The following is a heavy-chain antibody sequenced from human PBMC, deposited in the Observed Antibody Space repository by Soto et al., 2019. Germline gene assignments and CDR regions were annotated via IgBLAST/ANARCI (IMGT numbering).Heavy chain of an antibody. CDR3: AKDLQMYYYDSSGYYDANYYYYYGMDV. J-gene: IGHJ6*02. Sequence: GGSLRLSCAASGFTFSSYGMHWVRQAPGKGLEWVAVISYDGSNKYYADSVKGRFTISRDNSKNTLYLQMNSLRAEDTAVYYCAKDLQMYYYDSSGYYDANYYYYYGMDVWGQGTTVTVSS. V-gene: IGHV3-30*18. D-gene: IGHD3-22*01. CDR1: GFTFSSYG. CDR2: ISYDGSNK.